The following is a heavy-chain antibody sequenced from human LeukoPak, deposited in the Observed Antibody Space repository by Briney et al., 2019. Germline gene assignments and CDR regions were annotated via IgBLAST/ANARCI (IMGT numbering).Heavy chain of an antibody. CDR2: GYYSGNT. CDR3: ARVGAQRERPSKHWFDS. CDR1: GGSISNIDYY. D-gene: IGHD1-1*01. V-gene: IGHV4-39*07. Sequence: SETLSLTCTVSGGSISNIDYYWGCIRQPPGKGLEWIGSGYYSGNTYYNPSLKSRVSISLDMSNNQFSLNLTSVTAADTAVYYCARVGAQRERPSKHWFDSWGQGTLVTVSS. J-gene: IGHJ5*01.